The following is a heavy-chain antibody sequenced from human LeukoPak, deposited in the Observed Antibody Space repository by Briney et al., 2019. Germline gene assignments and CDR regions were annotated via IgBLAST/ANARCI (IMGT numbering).Heavy chain of an antibody. CDR3: AREERRLYGNPDH. J-gene: IGHJ4*02. D-gene: IGHD2/OR15-2a*01. CDR2: IDKSGTNI. V-gene: IGHV3-11*01. CDR1: GFTFGDYA. Sequence: GGSLRLSCTASGFTFGDYAMSWVRQAPGKGLEWVSYIDKSGTNIDYADSVKGRFTVSRDNTRNSLFLQMNSLSAEDTAVYFCAREERRLYGNPDHWGQGTLVTVSS.